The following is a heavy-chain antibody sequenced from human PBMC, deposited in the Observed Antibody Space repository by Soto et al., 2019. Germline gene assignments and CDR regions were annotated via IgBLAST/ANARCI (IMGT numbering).Heavy chain of an antibody. Sequence: QVQLQESGPGLVKPSQTLSLTCTVSGGSISSDAHYWSWFLQPPGKGLEWIGYIFSSGTTYYNPSLKSQVSISVDTSKNQFSLKLSSVTAADTAVYYCARGPTVTTDYWGQGALVTVSS. V-gene: IGHV4-30-4*08. CDR2: IFSSGTT. CDR3: ARGPTVTTDY. J-gene: IGHJ4*02. CDR1: GGSISSDAHY. D-gene: IGHD4-17*01.